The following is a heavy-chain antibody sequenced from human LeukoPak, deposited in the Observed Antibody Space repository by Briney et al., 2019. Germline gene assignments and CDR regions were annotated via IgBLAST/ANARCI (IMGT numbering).Heavy chain of an antibody. CDR2: ISSGSSDI. D-gene: IGHD3-3*01. CDR1: GFFFSVYG. Sequence: GGSLRLSCAASGFFFSVYGMNWVRQAQGKGLEWISYISSGSSDIFYADSVKGRFTISRDNAKNSLFLQMSRLRGEDTAVYYCASGYDFSSGSKRGFDNWGQGTLVTVSS. CDR3: ASGYDFSSGSKRGFDN. V-gene: IGHV3-48*01. J-gene: IGHJ4*02.